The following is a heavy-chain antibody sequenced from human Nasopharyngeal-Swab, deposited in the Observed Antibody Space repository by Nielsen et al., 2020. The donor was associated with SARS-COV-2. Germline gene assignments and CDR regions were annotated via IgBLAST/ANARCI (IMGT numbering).Heavy chain of an antibody. V-gene: IGHV3-73*01. CDR1: EFTSSGFA. CDR3: TRSGAYSSGWFLGDY. J-gene: IGHJ4*02. Sequence: GGSLRLSCAASEFTSSGFAMHWVRQASGKGLEWVGHIKSKVNSYATTYAASVKGRFTISRDGSKNTAFLQMNSLETEGTAVYYCTRSGAYSSGWFLGDYWGQGTLVTVSS. CDR2: IKSKVNSYAT. D-gene: IGHD6-19*01.